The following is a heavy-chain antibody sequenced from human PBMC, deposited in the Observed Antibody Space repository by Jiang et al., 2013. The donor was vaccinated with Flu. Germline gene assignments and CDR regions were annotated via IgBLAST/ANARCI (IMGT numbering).Heavy chain of an antibody. D-gene: IGHD1-26*01. V-gene: IGHV4-39*01. Sequence: LEWIGSIYYSGSTYYNPSLKSRVTISVDTSKNQFSLKLSSVTAADTAVYYCAPSGTFGYWGQGTLVTVSS. CDR2: IYYSGST. J-gene: IGHJ4*02. CDR3: APSGTFGY.